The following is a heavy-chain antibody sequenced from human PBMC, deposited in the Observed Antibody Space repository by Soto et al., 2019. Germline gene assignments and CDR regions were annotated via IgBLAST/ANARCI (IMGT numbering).Heavy chain of an antibody. CDR1: GGSFSGYY. CDR3: ARGLRVTATVGWFDP. V-gene: IGHV4-34*01. J-gene: IGHJ5*02. Sequence: QVQLQQWGAGLLKPSETLSLTCAVYGGSFSGYYWSWIRQPPGKGLEWIGEINHSGSTNYNPSLKSRVTISVDTSKNQFSLKLSSVTAADTAVYYCARGLRVTATVGWFDPWGQGTLVTVSS. CDR2: INHSGST. D-gene: IGHD2-21*02.